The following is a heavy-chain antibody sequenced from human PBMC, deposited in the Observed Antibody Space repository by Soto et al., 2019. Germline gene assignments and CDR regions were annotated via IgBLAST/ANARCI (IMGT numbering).Heavy chain of an antibody. V-gene: IGHV3-48*02. Sequence: EVQLVESGGGLVQPGGSLRLSCVASGFTFSSYSMNWVRQAPGKGLEWVSYISSSSSTIYYADSVKGRFTISRDNAKNSLYLQMNSLRDEDTAVYYCARVWWYSSSGYGMDVWGQGTTVTVSS. CDR2: ISSSSSTI. J-gene: IGHJ6*02. D-gene: IGHD6-13*01. CDR3: ARVWWYSSSGYGMDV. CDR1: GFTFSSYS.